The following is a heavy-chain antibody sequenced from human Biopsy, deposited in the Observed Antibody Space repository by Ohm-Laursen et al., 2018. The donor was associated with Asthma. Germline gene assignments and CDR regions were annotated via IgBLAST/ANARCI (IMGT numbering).Heavy chain of an antibody. CDR2: LIPVLGTP. CDR1: GDSFSNYA. D-gene: IGHD5-12*01. V-gene: IGHV1-69*01. CDR3: ARGYSGSDRIVYYYSGLEV. J-gene: IGHJ6*02. Sequence: SSVKVSRNASGDSFSNYAISWVRQAPGQGLEWMGGLIPVLGTPDHAQMFEGRVTITADESTSTAYMELSSLSSEDTAVYYCARGYSGSDRIVYYYSGLEVWGQGTTVTVSS.